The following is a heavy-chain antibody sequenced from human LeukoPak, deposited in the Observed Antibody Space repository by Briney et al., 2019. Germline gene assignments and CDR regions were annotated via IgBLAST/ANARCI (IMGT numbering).Heavy chain of an antibody. CDR2: ISYDGSNK. Sequence: GGSLRLSCAPSGFTFSSYSMHWVRQAPGKGLEWVAFISYDGSNKYYAGSVKGRFTISRDNSKNTLYLQMNSLRAEDTAVYYCARTGLTYLTTVTTWFDYWGQGTLVTVSS. D-gene: IGHD4-17*01. V-gene: IGHV3-30*04. CDR1: GFTFSSYS. J-gene: IGHJ4*02. CDR3: ARTGLTYLTTVTTWFDY.